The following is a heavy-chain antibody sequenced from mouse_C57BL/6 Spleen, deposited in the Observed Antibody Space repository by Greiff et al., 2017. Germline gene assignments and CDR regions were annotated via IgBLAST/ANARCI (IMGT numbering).Heavy chain of an antibody. CDR3: ARWNYDYDGYAMDD. J-gene: IGHJ4*01. Sequence: QVQLQQSGAELVKPGASVKMSCKASGYTFTSYWITWVKQRPGQGLEWIGDIYPGSGSTNYNEKFKSKATLTVDKSSSTAYMQLSSLTSEDSAVYYCARWNYDYDGYAMDDWGQGTSVTVSS. V-gene: IGHV1-55*01. CDR2: IYPGSGST. CDR1: GYTFTSYW. D-gene: IGHD2-4*01.